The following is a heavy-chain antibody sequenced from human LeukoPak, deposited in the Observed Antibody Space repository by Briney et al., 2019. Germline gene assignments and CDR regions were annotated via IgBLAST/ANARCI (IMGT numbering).Heavy chain of an antibody. V-gene: IGHV3-23*01. CDR3: AELGITVIGGV. D-gene: IGHD3-10*02. J-gene: IGHJ6*04. CDR1: GFIFSSYG. Sequence: GGSLRLSCAASGFIFSSYGMSWVRQAPGKGLEWVSSISGSGGSTYYADSVKGRFTISRDNSKNTLYLQMNSLRAEDTAVYYCAELGITVIGGVWGKGTTVTISS. CDR2: ISGSGGST.